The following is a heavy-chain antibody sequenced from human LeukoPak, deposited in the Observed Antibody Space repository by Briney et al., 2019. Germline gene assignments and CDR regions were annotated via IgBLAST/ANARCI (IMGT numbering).Heavy chain of an antibody. CDR2: IIPIFGTA. J-gene: IGHJ4*02. CDR3: ARGRFLEPLNY. Sequence: EASVKVSCKASGYTFTSYGISRVRQAPGQGLEWMGGIIPIFGTANYAQKFQGRVTITADESTSTAYMELSSLRSEDTAVYYCARGRFLEPLNYWGQGTLVTVSS. CDR1: GYTFTSYG. D-gene: IGHD3-3*01. V-gene: IGHV1-69*13.